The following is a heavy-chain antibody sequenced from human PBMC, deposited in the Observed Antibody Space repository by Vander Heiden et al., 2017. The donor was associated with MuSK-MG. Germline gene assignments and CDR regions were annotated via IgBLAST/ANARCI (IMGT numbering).Heavy chain of an antibody. D-gene: IGHD3-16*01. V-gene: IGHV3-21*01. Sequence: EVQLVESGGGLVKPGGSLRPSCAASGFTFSSYSMNWVRQAPGKGLGWVSSISSSSSYIYYADSVKGRFTISRDNAKNSLYLQMNSLRAEDTAVYYCARIPLGHGRPSWGQGTLVTVSS. CDR1: GFTFSSYS. CDR2: ISSSSSYI. J-gene: IGHJ5*02. CDR3: ARIPLGHGRPS.